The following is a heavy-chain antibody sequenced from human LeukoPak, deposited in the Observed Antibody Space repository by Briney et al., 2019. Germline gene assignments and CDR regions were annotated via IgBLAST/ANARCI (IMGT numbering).Heavy chain of an antibody. V-gene: IGHV3-30*03. CDR3: ARDPTTRYGYYFDY. D-gene: IGHD3-9*01. Sequence: GGSLRLSCAASGFTFSSYGMPWVRQAPGKGLEWVAVISYDGSNKYYADSVKGRFTISRDNSKNTLYLQMNSLRAEDTAVYYCARDPTTRYGYYFDYWGQGTLVTVSS. CDR1: GFTFSSYG. CDR2: ISYDGSNK. J-gene: IGHJ4*02.